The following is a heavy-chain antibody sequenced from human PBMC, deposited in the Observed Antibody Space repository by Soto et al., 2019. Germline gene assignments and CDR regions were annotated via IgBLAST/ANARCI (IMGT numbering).Heavy chain of an antibody. CDR2: ISGSGGST. Sequence: GGSLRLSCAASGFTFSSYAMSWVRQAPGKGLEWVSAISGSGGSTYYADSVKGRFTISRDNSKNTLYLQMNSLRAEDTAVYYCAKSSGTVLINDVNDAFDVWGQGTMVTVSS. D-gene: IGHD3-22*01. J-gene: IGHJ3*01. CDR3: AKSSGTVLINDVNDAFDV. V-gene: IGHV3-23*01. CDR1: GFTFSSYA.